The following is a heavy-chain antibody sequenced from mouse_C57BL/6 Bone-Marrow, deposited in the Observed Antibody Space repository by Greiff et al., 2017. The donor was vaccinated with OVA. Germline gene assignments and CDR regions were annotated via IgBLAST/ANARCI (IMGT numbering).Heavy chain of an antibody. V-gene: IGHV1-82*01. Sequence: QVQLQQSGPELVKPGASVKISCKASGYAFSSSWMNWVKQRPGKGLEWIGRIYPGDGGTNYNGKFKGKATLTADKSSSTAYMQLSSLTSEDSAVXFCEVVTTVVATPYWYFDVWGTGTTVTVSS. CDR1: GYAFSSSW. CDR3: EVVTTVVATPYWYFDV. J-gene: IGHJ1*03. CDR2: IYPGDGGT. D-gene: IGHD1-1*01.